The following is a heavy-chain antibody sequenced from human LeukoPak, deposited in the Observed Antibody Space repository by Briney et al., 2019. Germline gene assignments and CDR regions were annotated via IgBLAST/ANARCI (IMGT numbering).Heavy chain of an antibody. Sequence: SVKVSCKASGCTFSIYAISWVRQAPGQGLEWMGGIIPIFGTANYAQKFQGRVTITADKSTSTAYMELSSPRSEDTAVYYCARGLRLVSYYYGMDVWGKGTTVTVSS. D-gene: IGHD5/OR15-5a*01. CDR1: GCTFSIYA. CDR2: IIPIFGTA. J-gene: IGHJ6*04. V-gene: IGHV1-69*06. CDR3: ARGLRLVSYYYGMDV.